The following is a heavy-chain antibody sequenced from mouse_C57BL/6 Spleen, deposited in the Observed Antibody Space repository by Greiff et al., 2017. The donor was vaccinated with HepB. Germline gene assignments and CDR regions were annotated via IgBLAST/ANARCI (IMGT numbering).Heavy chain of an antibody. J-gene: IGHJ2*01. Sequence: VQLQQSGAELARPGASVKMSCKASGYTFTSYTMHWVKQRPGQGLEWIGYINPSSGYTKYNQKFKDKATLTADKSSSTAYMQLSSLTSEDSAVYDCARKGITTVVASFDYWGQGTTLTVSA. CDR2: INPSSGYT. CDR1: GYTFTSYT. D-gene: IGHD1-1*01. V-gene: IGHV1-4*01. CDR3: ARKGITTVVASFDY.